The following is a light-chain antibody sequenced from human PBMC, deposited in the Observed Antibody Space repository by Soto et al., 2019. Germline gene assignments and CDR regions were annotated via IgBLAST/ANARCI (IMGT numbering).Light chain of an antibody. J-gene: IGKJ2*01. CDR3: QQYNDWPPYT. Sequence: EIVMTQSPATLSVSPGERATLSCRASQSISNNLAWYQQRPGQAPRLLIYGASSRATSIPARFSGSGSGTEFTLTISSLQSEDFAVYYCQQYNDWPPYTVGQGTKLEIK. CDR1: QSISNN. CDR2: GAS. V-gene: IGKV3-15*01.